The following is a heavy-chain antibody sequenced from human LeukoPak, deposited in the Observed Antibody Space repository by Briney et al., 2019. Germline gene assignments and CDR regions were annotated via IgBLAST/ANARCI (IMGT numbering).Heavy chain of an antibody. D-gene: IGHD1-26*01. CDR3: ATYRREYYYGMDV. V-gene: IGHV3-66*01. J-gene: IGHJ6*02. Sequence: QAGGSLRLSCAASGFTISSRFMIWVRQAPGKGLEWVSVISSGGSTYYADSVKGRFTISRDNSKNTLYLQMNSLRAEDTAVYYCATYRREYYYGMDVWGQGTTVTVSS. CDR1: GFTISSRF. CDR2: ISSGGST.